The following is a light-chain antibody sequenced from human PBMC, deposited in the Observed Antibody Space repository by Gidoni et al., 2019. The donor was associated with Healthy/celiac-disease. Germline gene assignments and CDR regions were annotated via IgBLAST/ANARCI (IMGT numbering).Light chain of an antibody. CDR1: QGISSY. Sequence: DIQLTQSPSFLSASVGDRVTITCRASQGISSYLAWYQQKPWKAPKLLIYAASTLQSGVPSRFSGRGSGTEFTLTISSLQPEDFATYYCQQRNSYPRTFGQGTKVEIK. CDR3: QQRNSYPRT. CDR2: AAS. V-gene: IGKV1-9*01. J-gene: IGKJ1*01.